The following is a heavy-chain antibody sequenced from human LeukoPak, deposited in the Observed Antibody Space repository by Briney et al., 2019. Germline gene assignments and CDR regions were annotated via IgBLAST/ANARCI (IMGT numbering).Heavy chain of an antibody. CDR2: IIPIFGTA. V-gene: IGHV1-69*05. CDR3: ARDNYEGENWFDP. J-gene: IGHJ5*02. Sequence: GASVKVSCKASGGTFSSYAISWVRQAPGQGLEWMGGIIPIFGTANYAQKFQGRVTITTDESTSTAYMELNSLRSEDTAVYYCARDNYEGENWFDPWGQGTLVTVSS. D-gene: IGHD1-7*01. CDR1: GGTFSSYA.